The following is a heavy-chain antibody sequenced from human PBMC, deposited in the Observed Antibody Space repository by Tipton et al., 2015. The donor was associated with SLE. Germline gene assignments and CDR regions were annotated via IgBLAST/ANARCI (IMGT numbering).Heavy chain of an antibody. CDR2: INHSGST. CDR3: ARQETTGNWGY. V-gene: IGHV4-34*01. D-gene: IGHD4-11*01. J-gene: IGHJ4*02. CDR1: GGSFSGYY. Sequence: TLSLTCAVYGGSFSGYYWSWIRQSPGKGLEWIGEINHSGSTNYNPSLKSRVTISVDTSKNQFSLKLSSVTAADTAVYYRARQETTGNWGYWGQGTLVTVSS.